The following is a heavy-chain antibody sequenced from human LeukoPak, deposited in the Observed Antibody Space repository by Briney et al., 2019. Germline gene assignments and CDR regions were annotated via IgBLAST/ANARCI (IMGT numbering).Heavy chain of an antibody. Sequence: SVKVSCKASGGTFSSYAISWVREAPGQGLEWMGGIIPIFGTANYAQKFQGRVTITADESTSTAYMELSSLRPEDTAVYYCARFYYYDSSGYSFDYWGQGTLVTVSS. J-gene: IGHJ4*02. V-gene: IGHV1-69*13. D-gene: IGHD3-22*01. CDR2: IIPIFGTA. CDR3: ARFYYYDSSGYSFDY. CDR1: GGTFSSYA.